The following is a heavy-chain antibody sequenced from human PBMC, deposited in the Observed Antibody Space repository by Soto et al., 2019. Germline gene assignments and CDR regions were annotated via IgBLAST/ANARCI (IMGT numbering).Heavy chain of an antibody. Sequence: QVQLQQWGAGLLKPSETLSLTCAVYGGSFSGYYWSWIRQPPGKGLEWIGEINHSGSTNYNPSLKRRVTISVDTSKNQFSLKLSSVTAADTAVYYCARGPSDYGSGRWYYYYYMDVWGKGTTVTVSS. CDR2: INHSGST. V-gene: IGHV4-34*01. J-gene: IGHJ6*03. CDR3: ARGPSDYGSGRWYYYYYMDV. D-gene: IGHD3-10*01. CDR1: GGSFSGYY.